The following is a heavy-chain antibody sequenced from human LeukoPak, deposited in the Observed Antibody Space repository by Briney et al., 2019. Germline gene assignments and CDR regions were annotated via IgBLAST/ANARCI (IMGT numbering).Heavy chain of an antibody. CDR1: GGTFSSYA. D-gene: IGHD4-11*01. J-gene: IGHJ4*02. V-gene: IGHV1-69*13. CDR3: ARATVTTKGPFDY. Sequence: SVKVSCKASGGTFSSYAISWVRQAPGQGLELMGGIIPIFGTANYAQKFQGRVTITADESTSTAYMELSSLRSEDSAVYYCARATVTTKGPFDYWGQGTLVTVSS. CDR2: IIPIFGTA.